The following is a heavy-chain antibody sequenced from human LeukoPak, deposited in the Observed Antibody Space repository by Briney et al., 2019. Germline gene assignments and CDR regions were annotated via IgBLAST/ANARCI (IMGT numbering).Heavy chain of an antibody. CDR2: IGGTGGST. D-gene: IGHD1-26*01. V-gene: IGHV3-23*01. CDR3: ATTGSGSYYDY. CDR1: GFTFSSYA. Sequence: PGGSLRLSCAASGFTFSSYAMSWVRQTPGKGLEWVSVIGGTGGSTYYADSVKGRFTISRDNSKNTLFLQMNSLRAEDTAVYYCATTGSGSYYDYWGQGTLVTVSS. J-gene: IGHJ4*02.